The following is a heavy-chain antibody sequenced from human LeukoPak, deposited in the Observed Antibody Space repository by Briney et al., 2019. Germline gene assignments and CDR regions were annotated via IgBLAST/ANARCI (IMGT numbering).Heavy chain of an antibody. CDR3: AKNRDDWLLNYFDY. D-gene: IGHD3-9*01. J-gene: IGHJ4*02. CDR2: ISYDGSNK. Sequence: GRSLRPSCAASGFTFSSYGMHWVRQAPGKGLEWVAVISYDGSNKYYADSVKGRFTISRDNSKNTLYLQMNSLRAEDTAVYYCAKNRDDWLLNYFDYWGQGTLVTVSS. V-gene: IGHV3-30*18. CDR1: GFTFSSYG.